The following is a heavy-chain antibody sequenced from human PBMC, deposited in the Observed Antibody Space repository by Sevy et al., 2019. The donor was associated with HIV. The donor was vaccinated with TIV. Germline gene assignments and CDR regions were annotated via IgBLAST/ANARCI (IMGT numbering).Heavy chain of an antibody. Sequence: SETLSLTCTVSGGSISSGAYYWSWIRQPPGKGLEWTGYIYYSGSTYYNPSLKSRVTISVDTSKNQFSLKLSSVTAADTAVYYCAGYCSSTSCYRGVWFDPWGQGTLVTVSS. CDR2: IYYSGST. J-gene: IGHJ5*02. D-gene: IGHD2-2*02. V-gene: IGHV4-30-4*01. CDR3: AGYCSSTSCYRGVWFDP. CDR1: GGSISSGAYY.